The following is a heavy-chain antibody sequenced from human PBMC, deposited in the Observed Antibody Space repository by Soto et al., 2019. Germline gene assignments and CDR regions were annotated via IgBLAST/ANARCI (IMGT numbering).Heavy chain of an antibody. Sequence: SETLSLTCTVSGGSISSSSYYWGWIRQPPGKGLEWIGSIYYSGSTYYNPSLKSRVTISVDTSKNQFSLKLGSVTAADTAVYYCSSPNIPFYSSFVPWDQGTLVTVSS. CDR3: SSPNIPFYSSFVP. J-gene: IGHJ5*01. CDR2: IYYSGST. CDR1: GGSISSSSYY. V-gene: IGHV4-39*01. D-gene: IGHD5-18*01.